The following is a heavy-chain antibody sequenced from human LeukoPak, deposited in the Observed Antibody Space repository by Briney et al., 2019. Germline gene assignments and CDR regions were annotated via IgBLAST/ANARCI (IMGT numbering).Heavy chain of an antibody. CDR1: GGSFSGYY. V-gene: IGHV4-34*01. Sequence: SETLSLTCAVYGGSFSGYYWSWIRQPPGKGLEWIGEINHSGSTNYNPSLKSRVTISVDTSKNQFSLKLSSVTAADTAVYYCARVLIAVAGTEDYWGQGTLATVSS. CDR2: INHSGST. CDR3: ARVLIAVAGTEDY. D-gene: IGHD6-19*01. J-gene: IGHJ4*02.